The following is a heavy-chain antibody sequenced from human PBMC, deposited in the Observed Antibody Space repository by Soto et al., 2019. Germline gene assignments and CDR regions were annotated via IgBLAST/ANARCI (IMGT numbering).Heavy chain of an antibody. Sequence: SETLSLTCTVSGGSISSYYWSWIRQPPGKGLEWIGYIYYSGSTNYNPSLKSRVTISVDTSKHQLSLKLRSVTAADTAVYYCARGEYSDYEWALFAGWGQGTLVTVSS. CDR1: GGSISSYY. CDR2: IYYSGST. J-gene: IGHJ4*02. CDR3: ARGEYSDYEWALFAG. D-gene: IGHD5-12*01. V-gene: IGHV4-59*01.